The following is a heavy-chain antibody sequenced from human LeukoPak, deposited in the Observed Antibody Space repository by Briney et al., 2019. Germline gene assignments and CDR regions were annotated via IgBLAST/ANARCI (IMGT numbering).Heavy chain of an antibody. V-gene: IGHV4-59*01. CDR3: ARWAGWFDL. CDR1: GRSIRSYY. Sequence: SETLSLTCTVSGRSIRSYYWSWLRHPPGKGLEWLGYIYYRGSTNYNPSLKSRVTISVDTSKNQISLKLRSVTAADTAVYYCARWAGWFDLWGQGTLVSVSS. CDR2: IYYRGST. J-gene: IGHJ5*02.